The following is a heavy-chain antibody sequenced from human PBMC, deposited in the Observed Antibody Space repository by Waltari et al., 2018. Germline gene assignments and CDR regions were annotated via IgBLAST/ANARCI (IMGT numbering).Heavy chain of an antibody. V-gene: IGHV5-51*01. D-gene: IGHD6-13*01. CDR1: YW. Sequence: YWIGWVRQMPGKGLEWMGIIYPGDSDTRYSPSFQGQVTISADKSISTAYLQWSSLKASDTAMYYCARLEQRSSSGDYWGQGTLVTVSS. CDR3: ARLEQRSSSGDY. CDR2: IYPGDSDT. J-gene: IGHJ4*02.